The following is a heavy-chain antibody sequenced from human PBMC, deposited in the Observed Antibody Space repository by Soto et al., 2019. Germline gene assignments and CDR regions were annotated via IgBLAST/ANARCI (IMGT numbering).Heavy chain of an antibody. D-gene: IGHD1-26*01. J-gene: IGHJ4*02. Sequence: SETLSLTCTVSGGSISSYYWSWVRQPPGKGLDYIGYIHYSGSTNYNPSLKSRVTISLDTSKNQFSLKLSSVTAADTAVYYCARHGLGLDYWGQGTLVTVSS. CDR3: ARHGLGLDY. V-gene: IGHV4-59*08. CDR1: GGSISSYY. CDR2: IHYSGST.